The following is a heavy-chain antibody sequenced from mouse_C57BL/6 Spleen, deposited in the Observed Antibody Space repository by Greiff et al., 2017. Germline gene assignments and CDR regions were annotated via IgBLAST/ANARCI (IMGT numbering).Heavy chain of an antibody. D-gene: IGHD1-1*01. CDR2: LSDDGSN. J-gene: IGHJ2*01. CDR3: ARKVYGSRDY. CDR1: GYSITSGYY. Sequence: EVQLQESGPGLVKPSQSLSLTCSVTGYSITSGYYWNWIRQFPGNKLEWMGYLSDDGSNNYNPSRKNRISVTHDTSKTQFFLKLNSVTTEDTATYYGARKVYGSRDYWGQGTTLTFSS. V-gene: IGHV3-6*01.